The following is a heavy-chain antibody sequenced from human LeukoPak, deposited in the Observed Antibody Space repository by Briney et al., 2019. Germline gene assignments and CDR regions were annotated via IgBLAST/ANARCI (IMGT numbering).Heavy chain of an antibody. V-gene: IGHV3-48*03. D-gene: IGHD3-10*02. CDR2: ISSSGSTI. CDR3: AELGITIIGGV. CDR1: GFTFSSYG. Sequence: GGSLRLSCAASGFTFSSYGMNWVRQAPGKGLEWVSYISSSGSTIYYADSVKGRFTISRDNAKNSLYLQINSLRAEDTAVYYFAELGITIIGGVWGKGTTVTISS. J-gene: IGHJ6*04.